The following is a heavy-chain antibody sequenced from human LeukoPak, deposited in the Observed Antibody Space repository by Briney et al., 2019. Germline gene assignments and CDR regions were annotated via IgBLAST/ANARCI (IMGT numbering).Heavy chain of an antibody. V-gene: IGHV4-59*01. D-gene: IGHD3-10*01. CDR1: GGSISSYY. CDR3: AREGTDQYYYYYMDV. CDR2: IYYSGST. Sequence: SETLSLTCTVSGGSISSYYWSWIRQPPGKGLEWIGYIYYSGSTNYNPSLKSRVTISVDASKNQFSLKLSSVTAADTAVYYCAREGTDQYYYYYMDVWGKGTTVTVSS. J-gene: IGHJ6*03.